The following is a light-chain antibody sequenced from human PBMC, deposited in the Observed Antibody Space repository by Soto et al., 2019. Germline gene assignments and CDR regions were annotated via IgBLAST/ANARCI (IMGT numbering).Light chain of an antibody. CDR2: DAT. V-gene: IGKV3-15*01. Sequence: EIVMTQSPATLSVSPGETATLSCRASQSVSNKLVWYQQKPGQAPRLLIYDATTRATGIPARFSGSGSGTEFTLIISSLQYEDFAVYYCQQHYEWVSFGGGTKVEI. J-gene: IGKJ4*01. CDR1: QSVSNK. CDR3: QQHYEWVS.